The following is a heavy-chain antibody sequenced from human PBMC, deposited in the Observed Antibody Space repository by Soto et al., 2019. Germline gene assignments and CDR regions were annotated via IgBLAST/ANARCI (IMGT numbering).Heavy chain of an antibody. V-gene: IGHV3-9*01. CDR1: GFTFDDYA. D-gene: IGHD5-18*01. CDR3: AKGSDRGYSYGYDY. CDR2: LSYNSGTI. J-gene: IGHJ4*02. Sequence: VQLVESGGGLVQPGRSLSLSCAASGFTFDDYAMSWARQAPGKGLEWVSGLSYNSGTIGYAASVKGRFTISRDNAKKSLYLQMNSLRAEDTALYYCAKGSDRGYSYGYDYWGQGTLVTVSS.